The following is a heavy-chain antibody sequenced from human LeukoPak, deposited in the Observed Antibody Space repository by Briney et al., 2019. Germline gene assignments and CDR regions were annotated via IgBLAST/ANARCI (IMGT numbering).Heavy chain of an antibody. D-gene: IGHD6-19*01. CDR2: INAGSGNT. Sequence: ASVKVSCKASGYTFTSYAMHWVRQAPGQRLEWMGWINAGSGNTKYSQNFQGRVTISRDTSASTAYMELSSLTSEDTTVYYCARSPRSGWYWDYWGQGTLVTVSS. CDR1: GYTFTSYA. V-gene: IGHV1-3*01. J-gene: IGHJ4*02. CDR3: ARSPRSGWYWDY.